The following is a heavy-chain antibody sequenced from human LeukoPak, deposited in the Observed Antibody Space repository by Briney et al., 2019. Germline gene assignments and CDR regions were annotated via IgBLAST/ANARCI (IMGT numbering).Heavy chain of an antibody. CDR2: ISGSGGST. CDR1: GFTFDDYG. V-gene: IGHV3-23*01. CDR3: AKVDDILTGSADY. J-gene: IGHJ4*02. Sequence: GGSLRLSCAASGFTFDDYGMSWVRQAPGKGLEWVSAISGSGGSTYYADSVKGRFTISRDNSKNTLYLQMNSLRAEDTAVYYCAKVDDILTGSADYWGQGTLVTVSS. D-gene: IGHD3-9*01.